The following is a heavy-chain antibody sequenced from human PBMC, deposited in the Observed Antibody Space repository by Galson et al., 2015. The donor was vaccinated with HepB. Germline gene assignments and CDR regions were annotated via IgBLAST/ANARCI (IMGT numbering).Heavy chain of an antibody. CDR2: INSDGSIT. Sequence: SLRLSCAAPGLTLSSYWMHWVRQDPGKGLVWVSRINSDGSITSYADFVKGRFTISRDNAKNTLYLQMNSLRVEDTALYYCARGRGSSVFDYWGQGTLATVSS. CDR3: ARGRGSSVFDY. V-gene: IGHV3-74*01. J-gene: IGHJ4*02. CDR1: GLTLSSYW.